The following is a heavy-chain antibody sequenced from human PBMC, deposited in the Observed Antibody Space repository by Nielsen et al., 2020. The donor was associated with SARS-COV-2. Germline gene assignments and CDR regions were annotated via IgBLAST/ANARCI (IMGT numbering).Heavy chain of an antibody. D-gene: IGHD2-2*01. CDR1: GFTFSSYS. CDR2: ISTGGSYI. Sequence: GGSLRLSCAAPGFTFSSYSMHWVRQAPGKGLEWVSYISTGGSYIFYADSLKGRFAISRDNARNSLYLQMNSLRVEDTALYYCVRDPDLACSGTGCFGWFDTWGQGTLVTVSS. J-gene: IGHJ5*02. V-gene: IGHV3-21*05. CDR3: VRDPDLACSGTGCFGWFDT.